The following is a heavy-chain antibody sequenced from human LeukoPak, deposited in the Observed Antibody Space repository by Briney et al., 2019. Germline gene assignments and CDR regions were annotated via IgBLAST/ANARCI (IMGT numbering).Heavy chain of an antibody. V-gene: IGHV4-59*01. CDR1: GGSISSYY. Sequence: SETLSLTCTVSGGSISSYYWSWIRQPPGKGLEWIGYIYYSGSTNYNPSLKSRVTISVDTSKNQFSLKLSSVTAADTAVYYCASHYDSSGYYYAGAFDIWGQGTLVTVSS. CDR3: ASHYDSSGYYYAGAFDI. CDR2: IYYSGST. D-gene: IGHD3-22*01. J-gene: IGHJ4*02.